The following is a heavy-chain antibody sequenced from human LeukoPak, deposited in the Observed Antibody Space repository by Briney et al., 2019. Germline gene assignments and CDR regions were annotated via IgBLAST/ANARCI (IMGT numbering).Heavy chain of an antibody. CDR1: GGSISSYY. Sequence: PSETLSLTCTVSGGSISSYYWSWIRQPPGKGLEWIGYIYYSGSTNYNPSLKSRVTISVDTSKNQFSLKLSSVTAADTAVYYCANGPVVTAGMDVWGQGTTVTVSS. V-gene: IGHV4-59*01. J-gene: IGHJ6*02. CDR2: IYYSGST. D-gene: IGHD2-21*02. CDR3: ANGPVVTAGMDV.